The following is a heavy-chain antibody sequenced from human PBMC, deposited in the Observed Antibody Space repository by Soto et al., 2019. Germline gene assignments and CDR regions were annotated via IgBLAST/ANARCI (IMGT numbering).Heavy chain of an antibody. CDR3: VRHRVGSHYYFDY. CDR1: GYTFTDYG. Sequence: PGESVSISCKVPGYTFTDYGIIWVRQMPGKGLEWMGRIDPSDSYTSNSPSFQGHVTISADKSINTAYMQWSSLKASDTAMYYCVRHRVGSHYYFDYWGQGTMVTVSS. CDR2: IDPSDSYT. D-gene: IGHD3-10*01. V-gene: IGHV5-10-1*01. J-gene: IGHJ4*02.